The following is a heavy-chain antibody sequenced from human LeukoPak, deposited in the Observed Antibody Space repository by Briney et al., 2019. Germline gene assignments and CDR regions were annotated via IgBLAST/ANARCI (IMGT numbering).Heavy chain of an antibody. J-gene: IGHJ4*02. D-gene: IGHD4-17*01. CDR1: GFSVSSSY. CDR2: IYSGGNT. CDR3: VYGDYVTTVNYFDY. Sequence: GGSLRLSCAASGFSVSSSYMSWVRQAPGKGLEWVSVIYSGGNTYDADSVKGRFTISRDNSKNTLYLQMNSLRAEDTAVYYCVYGDYVTTVNYFDYLGQGTLVTVSS. V-gene: IGHV3-66*01.